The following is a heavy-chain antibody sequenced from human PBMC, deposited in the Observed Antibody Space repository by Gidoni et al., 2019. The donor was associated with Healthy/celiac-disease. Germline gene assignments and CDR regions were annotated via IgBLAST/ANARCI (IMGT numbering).Heavy chain of an antibody. CDR2: IYYSGST. CDR3: ARGPDYGDYGGVDY. CDR1: GGSISSYY. D-gene: IGHD4-17*01. V-gene: IGHV4-59*01. J-gene: IGHJ4*02. Sequence: QVQLQESGPGLVKPSETLSLTCTVPGGSISSYYWSWIRQPPGKGLEWIGYIYYSGSTNDNPSLKSRVTISVDTSKNQFSLKLSSVTAADTAVYYCARGPDYGDYGGVDYWGQGTLVTVSS.